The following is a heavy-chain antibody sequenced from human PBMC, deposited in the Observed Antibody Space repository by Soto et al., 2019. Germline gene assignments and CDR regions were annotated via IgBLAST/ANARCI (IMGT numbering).Heavy chain of an antibody. CDR2: IGTAGDP. J-gene: IGHJ4*02. V-gene: IGHV3-13*05. CDR3: ARGTLGTMALFDY. Sequence: GGSLRLSCEASGFTFSSYDMHWVRQATGKGLEWVSAIGTAGDPYYPGSVKGRFTISRENAKNSLYLQMNSLRAGDTAVYYCARGTLGTMALFDYWGQGTLVTVSS. CDR1: GFTFSSYD. D-gene: IGHD3-10*01.